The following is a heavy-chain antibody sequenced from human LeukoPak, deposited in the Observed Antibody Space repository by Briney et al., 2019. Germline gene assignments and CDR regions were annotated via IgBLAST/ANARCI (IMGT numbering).Heavy chain of an antibody. CDR2: IYYSGST. V-gene: IGHV4-39*01. CDR1: GGSISSSSYY. CDR3: ARASPITMIVVVIDY. D-gene: IGHD3-22*01. Sequence: SETLSLTCTVSGGSISSSSYYWGWIRQPPGKGLEWIGGIYYSGSTYYNPSLKSRVTISVDMSKNQFSLKLSSVTAADTAVYYCARASPITMIVVVIDYWGQGTLVTVSS. J-gene: IGHJ4*02.